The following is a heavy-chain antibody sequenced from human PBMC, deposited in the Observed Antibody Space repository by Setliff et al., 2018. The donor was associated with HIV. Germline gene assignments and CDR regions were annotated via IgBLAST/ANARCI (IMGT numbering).Heavy chain of an antibody. CDR2: VFYTGGT. CDR3: AKTTRGYISGDYMDV. J-gene: IGHJ6*03. V-gene: IGHV4-59*11. Sequence: SETLSLTCTISGGSITSHYWSWIRQPPGKGLEWIGYVFYTGGTNYRPYLRGRVTISVDTSKNHVSLKLSSVTAADTAVYYCAKTTRGYISGDYMDVWGKGTTVTVSS. CDR1: GGSITSHY. D-gene: IGHD5-18*01.